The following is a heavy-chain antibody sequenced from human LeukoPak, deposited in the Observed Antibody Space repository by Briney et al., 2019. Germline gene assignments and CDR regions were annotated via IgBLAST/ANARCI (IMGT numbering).Heavy chain of an antibody. D-gene: IGHD1-26*01. J-gene: IGHJ4*02. CDR2: ISGSGGST. CDR3: AKDPTSGSYGY. Sequence: GSLRLSCAASGFTFSSYAMSWVRQAPGKGLEWVSAISGSGGSTYYADSVKGRFTISRDNSKNTLYLQMNSLRAEDAAVYYCAKDPTSGSYGYWGQGTLVTVSS. V-gene: IGHV3-23*01. CDR1: GFTFSSYA.